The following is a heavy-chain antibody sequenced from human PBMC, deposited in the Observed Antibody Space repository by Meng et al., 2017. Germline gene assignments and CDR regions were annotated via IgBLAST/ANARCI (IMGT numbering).Heavy chain of an antibody. CDR3: ARELSTMIVPGGWFDP. D-gene: IGHD3-22*01. CDR2: IYHSGST. CDR1: GYSISSGYY. J-gene: IGHJ5*02. V-gene: IGHV4-38-2*02. Sequence: SETLSLTCAVSGYSISSGYYWGWIRQPPGKGLEWIGSIYHSGSTNYNPSLKSRVTISVDTSKNQFSLKLSSVTAADTAVYYCARELSTMIVPGGWFDPWGQGTLVTVSS.